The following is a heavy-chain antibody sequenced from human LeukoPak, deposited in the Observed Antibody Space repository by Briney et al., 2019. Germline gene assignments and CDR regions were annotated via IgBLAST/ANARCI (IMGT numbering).Heavy chain of an antibody. D-gene: IGHD3-3*01. CDR1: GFTFSSYS. V-gene: IGHV3-21*01. J-gene: IGHJ4*02. CDR3: ARDYYDFWSGSLWGNFDY. Sequence: PGGSLRLSCAASGFTFSSYSMNWVRQAPRKGLEWVSSISSSSSYIYYADSVKGRFTISRDNAKNSLYLQMNSLRAEDTAVYYCARDYYDFWSGSLWGNFDYWGQGTLVTVSS. CDR2: ISSSSSYI.